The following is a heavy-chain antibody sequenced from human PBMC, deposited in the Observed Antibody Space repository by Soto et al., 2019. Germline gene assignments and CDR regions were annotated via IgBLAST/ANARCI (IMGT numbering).Heavy chain of an antibody. CDR2: IYYSGST. V-gene: IGHV4-30-4*01. CDR1: GGSISSGDYY. CDR3: ARSMVRGVIGTMNWFDP. Sequence: SETLSLTCTVSGGSISSGDYYWSWIRQPPGKGLEWIGYIYYSGSTYYNPSLKSRVTISVDTTKNQFSLKLSSVTAADTAVYYCARSMVRGVIGTMNWFDPWGQGTLVTVSS. D-gene: IGHD3-10*01. J-gene: IGHJ5*02.